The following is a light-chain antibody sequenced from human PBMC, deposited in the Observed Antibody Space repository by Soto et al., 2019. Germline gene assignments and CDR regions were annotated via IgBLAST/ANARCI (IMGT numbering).Light chain of an antibody. CDR2: ECS. Sequence: QSALTQPASVSGSPGQSITISCTGTSSDVGSYNLVSWYQQHPGKAPKLMIYECSKRPSGVSNRFSGSKSGNTASLTISGLQAEDEADYYCCSYAGSSTYVFGPGTKVTVL. CDR3: CSYAGSSTYV. J-gene: IGLJ1*01. CDR1: SSDVGSYNL. V-gene: IGLV2-23*01.